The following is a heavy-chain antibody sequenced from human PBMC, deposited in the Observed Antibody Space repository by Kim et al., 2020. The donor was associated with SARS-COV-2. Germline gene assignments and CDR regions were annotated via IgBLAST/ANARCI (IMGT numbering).Heavy chain of an antibody. V-gene: IGHV3-48*02. D-gene: IGHD3-9*01. Sequence: GGSLRLSCAASGFTFSSYSMNWVRQAPGKGLEWVSYISSSSSTIYYADSVKGRFTISRDNAKNSLYLQMNSLRDEDTAVYYCARGSYFDWLSEDYFDYWGQGTLVTVSS. CDR3: ARGSYFDWLSEDYFDY. J-gene: IGHJ4*02. CDR1: GFTFSSYS. CDR2: ISSSSSTI.